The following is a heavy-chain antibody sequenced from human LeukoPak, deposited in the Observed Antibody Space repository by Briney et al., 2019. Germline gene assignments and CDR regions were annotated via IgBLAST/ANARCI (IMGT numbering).Heavy chain of an antibody. CDR1: GGSISSYY. D-gene: IGHD2-21*02. CDR2: VSHSGTT. J-gene: IGHJ4*02. Sequence: SETLSLTCTVSGGSISSYYWSWIRQTPGKGLEWIGSVSHSGTTYSNPSLTSRVTISVDTSKDQFSLKVNSVTAADTAVYYCVRKVVTTILMFDHWGQGTPVTVSS. V-gene: IGHV4-59*04. CDR3: VRKVVTTILMFDH.